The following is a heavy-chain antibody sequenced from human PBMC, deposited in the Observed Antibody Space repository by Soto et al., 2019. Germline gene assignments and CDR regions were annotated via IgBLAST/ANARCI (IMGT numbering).Heavy chain of an antibody. CDR2: IYFSGNT. CDR1: GGSMSSGTYY. D-gene: IGHD2-21*01. CDR3: AGTYCGGGYCFLGHYSYMDV. J-gene: IGHJ6*03. V-gene: IGHV4-31*03. Sequence: QVQLQESGPGLVKPSQTLSLTCTVSGGSMSSGTYYWSWIRQHPGKGLEWIGYIYFSGNTYYNPSLKSRVTISVDTSKNQFSPKRPSVSAADTAVYYCAGTYCGGGYCFLGHYSYMDVWWIGTTVTVTS.